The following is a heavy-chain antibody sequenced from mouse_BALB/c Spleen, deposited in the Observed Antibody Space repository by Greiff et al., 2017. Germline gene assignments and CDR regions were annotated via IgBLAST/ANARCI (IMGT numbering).Heavy chain of an antibody. D-gene: IGHD1-1*01. J-gene: IGHJ4*01. CDR3: ARSITTVVAPYAMDY. CDR2: IDPANGNT. V-gene: IGHV14-3*02. Sequence: VQLKQSGAELVKPGASVKLSCTASGFNIKDTYMHWVKQRPEQGLEWIGRIDPANGNTKYDPKFQGKATITADTSSNTAYLQLSSLTSEDTAVYYCARSITTVVAPYAMDYWGQGTSVTVSS. CDR1: GFNIKDTY.